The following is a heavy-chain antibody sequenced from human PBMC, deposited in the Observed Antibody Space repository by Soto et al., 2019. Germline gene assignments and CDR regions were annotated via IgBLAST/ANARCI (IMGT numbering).Heavy chain of an antibody. CDR1: GFTFSSYS. CDR3: SMQEYSSSSYGMYV. J-gene: IGHJ6*02. D-gene: IGHD6-6*01. V-gene: IGHV3-48*02. Sequence: GGSLRLSCAASGFTFSSYSMNWVRQAPGKGLEWVSYISSSSSTIYYADSVKGRFTISRDNAKNSLYLQMNSLRDEDTAVYYFSMQEYSSSSYGMYVCSQRSTDPGSS. CDR2: ISSSSSTI.